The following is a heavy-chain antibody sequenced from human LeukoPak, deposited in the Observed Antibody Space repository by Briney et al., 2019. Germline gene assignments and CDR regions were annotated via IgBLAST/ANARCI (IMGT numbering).Heavy chain of an antibody. CDR2: ISAYNGNT. CDR1: GYTFTSYG. D-gene: IGHD2-2*01. CDR3: ARDTDIEVANWFDP. V-gene: IGHV1-18*01. Sequence: ASVKVSCKASGYTFTSYGISWVRQAPGQGLEWMGWISAYNGNTNYAQKLQGRVTMTTDTSTSTAYMELRSLRSDDTAVYYCARDTDIEVANWFDPWARGPWSPSPQ. J-gene: IGHJ5*02.